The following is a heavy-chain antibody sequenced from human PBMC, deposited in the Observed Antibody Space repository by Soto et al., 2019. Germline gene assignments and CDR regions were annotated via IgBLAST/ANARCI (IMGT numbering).Heavy chain of an antibody. CDR3: TRDPRIAAAGNNWFDP. V-gene: IGHV1-69*13. Sequence: SVKVSCKASGYTFTNYGISWVRQAPGQGLEWMGGIIPIFGTANYAQKFQGRVTITADESTSTAYMELSSLRSEDTAVYYCTRDPRIAAAGNNWFDPWGQGTLVTVSS. J-gene: IGHJ5*02. D-gene: IGHD6-13*01. CDR2: IIPIFGTA. CDR1: GYTFTNYG.